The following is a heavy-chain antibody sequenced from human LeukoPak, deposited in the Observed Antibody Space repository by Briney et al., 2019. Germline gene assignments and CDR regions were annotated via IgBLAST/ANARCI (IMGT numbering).Heavy chain of an antibody. V-gene: IGHV4-34*01. J-gene: IGHJ4*02. Sequence: SETLSLTCAVYGGSFSGYYWSWICQPPGKGLEWIGEFNHSGSTYYNPSFKSRVTISVDTSKNQFSLKLSSVTAADTAVYYCARGSRRSCSGGSCYFDYWGQRTLVTVSS. D-gene: IGHD2-15*01. CDR2: FNHSGST. CDR3: ARGSRRSCSGGSCYFDY. CDR1: GGSFSGYY.